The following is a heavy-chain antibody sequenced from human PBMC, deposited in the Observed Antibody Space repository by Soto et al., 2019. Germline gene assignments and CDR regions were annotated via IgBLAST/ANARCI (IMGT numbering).Heavy chain of an antibody. Sequence: PGGSLRLSCAASVFTFSSYGMHWVRQAPGKGLEWVAVISYDGSNKYYADPVKGRFTISRDNSKNTLYLQMNSLRAEDTAVYYCAKTATYGSGSRRGFYYYYYYMDVWGKGTTVTVSS. V-gene: IGHV3-30*18. CDR2: ISYDGSNK. CDR1: VFTFSSYG. CDR3: AKTATYGSGSRRGFYYYYYYMDV. D-gene: IGHD3-10*01. J-gene: IGHJ6*03.